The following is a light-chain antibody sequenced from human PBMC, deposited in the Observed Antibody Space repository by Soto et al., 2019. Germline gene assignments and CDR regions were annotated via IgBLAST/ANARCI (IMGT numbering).Light chain of an antibody. V-gene: IGLV1-40*01. CDR2: GNS. Sequence: QSVLTQPPSVSGAPGQRVTISCTGSSSNIGAGYDVHWYQQLPGTAPKLLIYGNSNRPSGVPDRFSGSKSGTSASLAITGLQAEDEGDYYCQSYDSLSGSVEFGGGTKVTVL. CDR1: SSNIGAGYD. CDR3: QSYDSLSGSVE. J-gene: IGLJ2*01.